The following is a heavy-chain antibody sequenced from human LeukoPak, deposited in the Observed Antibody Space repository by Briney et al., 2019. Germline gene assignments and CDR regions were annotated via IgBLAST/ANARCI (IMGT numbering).Heavy chain of an antibody. CDR2: IGTAGDT. CDR3: ARGHGVVYYYMDV. Sequence: GGSLRLSCAASGFTFSSYDMHWVRHATGKGLKWVSAIGTAGDTYYPGSVKGRFTISRENAKNSLYLQMNSLRAGDTAVYYCARGHGVVYYYMDVWGKGTTVTISS. J-gene: IGHJ6*03. CDR1: GFTFSSYD. V-gene: IGHV3-13*01. D-gene: IGHD2-15*01.